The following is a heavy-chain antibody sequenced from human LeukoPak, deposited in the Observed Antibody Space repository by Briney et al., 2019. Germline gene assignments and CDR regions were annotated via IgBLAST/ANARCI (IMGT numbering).Heavy chain of an antibody. V-gene: IGHV1-69*01. D-gene: IGHD1-26*01. CDR2: IIPIFGTA. Sequence: SVKVSCKASGGTFSSYAISWVRQAPGQGLEWMGGIIPIFGTANYAQKFQGRVTITADESTSTAYMELSSLRSEDTAVYYCANGDLVGAIDYYYYYGMDVWGQGTTVTVSS. CDR1: GGTFSSYA. J-gene: IGHJ6*02. CDR3: ANGDLVGAIDYYYYYGMDV.